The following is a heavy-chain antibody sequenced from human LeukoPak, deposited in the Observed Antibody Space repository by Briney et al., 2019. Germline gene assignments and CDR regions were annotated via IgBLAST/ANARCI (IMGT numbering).Heavy chain of an antibody. CDR2: IDPSGST. CDR1: GGYIGSYY. CDR3: AKEGAAPGPDFDY. Sequence: SETLSLTCTVSGGYIGSYYWSWIRQPAGEGLEWIGRIDPSGSTNYNPSLKSRVTMSIDTSKNQFALKLNSVTAADTAVYYCAKEGAAPGPDFDYWGQGTLVIVSS. V-gene: IGHV4-4*07. D-gene: IGHD6-13*01. J-gene: IGHJ4*02.